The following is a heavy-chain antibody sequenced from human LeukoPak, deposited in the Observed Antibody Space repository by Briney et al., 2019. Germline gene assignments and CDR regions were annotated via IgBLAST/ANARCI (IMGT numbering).Heavy chain of an antibody. V-gene: IGHV4-38-2*01. CDR3: ARQGYCSSTSCYKGGGSYFGY. J-gene: IGHJ4*02. CDR2: IYHSGST. D-gene: IGHD2-2*02. CDR1: GYSISSGYY. Sequence: PSETLSLTCAVSGYSISSGYYWGWIRQPPGKGLEWVGSIYHSGSTYYNPSLKRRVTISVDTSKNQFSLKLSSVTAADTAVYYCARQGYCSSTSCYKGGGSYFGYWGQGTLVTVSS.